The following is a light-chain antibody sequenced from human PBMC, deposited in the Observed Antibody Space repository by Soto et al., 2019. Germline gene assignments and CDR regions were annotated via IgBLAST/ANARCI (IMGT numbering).Light chain of an antibody. CDR3: LQFAISPTT. CDR2: DAS. Sequence: EIVLTQSPGTLSLSPGERATLSCRASQTVPSRYLAWYQQKAGQAPRLLVFDASTRATGIPDRFSGSGSGTDFTLTISRLEPEDFAVYYCLQFAISPTTFVQGTKVEI. CDR1: QTVPSRY. J-gene: IGKJ1*01. V-gene: IGKV3-20*01.